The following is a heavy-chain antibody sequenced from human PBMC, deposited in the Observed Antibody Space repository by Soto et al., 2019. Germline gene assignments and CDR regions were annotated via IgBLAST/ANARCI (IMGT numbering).Heavy chain of an antibody. D-gene: IGHD2-8*01. CDR2: ISGSGGST. V-gene: IGHV3-23*01. J-gene: IGHJ4*02. CDR1: GFTFSSYA. CDR3: AKVPLYCTNGVCEKADY. Sequence: PRGSLRLSCAASGFTFSSYAMSWVRQAPGKGLEWVSAISGSGGSTYYADSVKGQFTISRDNSKNTLYLQMNSLRAEDTAVYYSAKVPLYCTNGVCEKADYWGQGTLVTVSS.